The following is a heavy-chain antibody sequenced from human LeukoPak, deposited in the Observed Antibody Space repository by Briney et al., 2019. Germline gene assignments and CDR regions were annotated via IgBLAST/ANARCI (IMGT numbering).Heavy chain of an antibody. J-gene: IGHJ4*02. Sequence: SETLSLTCTVSGASVSPYYWSWIRQPPGKGLEGIGYVFYTGSTAYNPSLKSRVTISVDTSKNQFSLKLSSVTAADTAVYYCVRRRCSGGSCLPYYFDYWGQGTLVTVSS. CDR3: VRRRCSGGSCLPYYFDY. CDR1: GASVSPYY. CDR2: VFYTGST. V-gene: IGHV4-59*08. D-gene: IGHD2-15*01.